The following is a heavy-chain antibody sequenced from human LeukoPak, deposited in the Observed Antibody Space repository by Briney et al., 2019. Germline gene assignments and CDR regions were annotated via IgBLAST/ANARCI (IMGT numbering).Heavy chain of an antibody. D-gene: IGHD3-10*01. Sequence: VASVKVSCKASGYTFTNYYMLWVRQAPGQGLEWMGIINPSGGSPTYAQKFQGRVTMTGDTSTSTVYMELSSLRSEDTAVYYCVRDGEDQRDYWGQGTLVTVSS. V-gene: IGHV1-46*01. J-gene: IGHJ4*02. CDR1: GYTFTNYY. CDR3: VRDGEDQRDY. CDR2: INPSGGSP.